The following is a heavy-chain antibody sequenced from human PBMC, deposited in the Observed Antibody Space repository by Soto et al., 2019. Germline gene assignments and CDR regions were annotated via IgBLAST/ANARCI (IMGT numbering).Heavy chain of an antibody. CDR1: VYPFIMYW. CDR2: INDDGIST. J-gene: IGHJ4*02. CDR3: TRGPRPTSTGTGAF. Sequence: PAGPLRLSCSASVYPFIMYWMHWVRHVTGKGPEWVSRINDDGISTNYADSVKGRFTISRDNAKNTLYLQMNALRVEDTGVYYCTRGPRPTSTGTGAFWGQGTLVTVS. D-gene: IGHD1-1*01. V-gene: IGHV3-74*01.